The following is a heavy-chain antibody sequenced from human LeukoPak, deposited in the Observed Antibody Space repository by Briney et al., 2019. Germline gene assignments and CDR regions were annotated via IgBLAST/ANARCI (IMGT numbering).Heavy chain of an antibody. V-gene: IGHV3-48*01. J-gene: IGHJ4*02. CDR3: ARRLDC. CDR2: ISSSSSTI. CDR1: EFSVGSNY. Sequence: GGSLRLSCAASEFSVGSNYMTWVRQAPGKGLEWVSYISSSSSTIYYADSVKGRFTISRDNAKNSLYLQMSSLRAEDTAVYYCARRLDCWGQGTLVTVSS.